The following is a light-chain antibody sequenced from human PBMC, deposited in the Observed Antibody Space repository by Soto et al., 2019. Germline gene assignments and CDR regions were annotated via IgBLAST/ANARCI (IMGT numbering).Light chain of an antibody. Sequence: QSVLTQPASVSGSPGQSITISCTGTSSDVGNYKYVSWYQQHPGKAPKLMIYEVSNRPSGVSNRFSGSKSGNTASLTISGLQAEDETDYYRFSYTSSGTYVSGTGTKVTVL. CDR3: FSYTSSGTYV. V-gene: IGLV2-14*01. J-gene: IGLJ1*01. CDR1: SSDVGNYKY. CDR2: EVS.